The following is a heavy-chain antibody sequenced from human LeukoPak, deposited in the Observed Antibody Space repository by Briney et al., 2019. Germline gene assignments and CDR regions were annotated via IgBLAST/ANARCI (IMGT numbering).Heavy chain of an antibody. J-gene: IGHJ5*01. CDR2: IHYSGST. CDR1: GGSITSHF. CDR3: ARLVWLGESPGSWFDS. V-gene: IGHV4-59*11. Sequence: PSETLSLTCSVSGGSITSHFWSWIRQPPGKGLEWIGYIHYSGSTKYNPSLKSRVTISPDTSKNQLFLKLNSVTAADTAVYYCARLVWLGESPGSWFDSWGQGTLVTVSS. D-gene: IGHD3-10*01.